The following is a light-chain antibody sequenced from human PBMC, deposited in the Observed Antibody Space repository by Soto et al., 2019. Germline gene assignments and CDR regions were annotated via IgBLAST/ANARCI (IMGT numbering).Light chain of an antibody. CDR1: QSVSSSY. CDR2: GAS. CDR3: QQYGSSLTWT. J-gene: IGKJ1*01. V-gene: IGKV3-20*01. Sequence: EIVLTRSPGTLSLSPWERATLSCRASQSVSSSYLAWYQQKPGQAPRLLIYGASSRATGIPDRFSGSGSGTDFTLTISRLEPEDFAVYYCQQYGSSLTWTFGQGTKV.